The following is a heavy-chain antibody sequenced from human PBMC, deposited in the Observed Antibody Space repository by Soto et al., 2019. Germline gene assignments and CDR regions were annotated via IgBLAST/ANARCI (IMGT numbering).Heavy chain of an antibody. Sequence: QVQLQESGPGLVKPSETLSLTCTVSGGSISSYYWSWIRQSPGKGLEWIGYIYYSGTTDSNPSLKSRVTISVDTSKNKFSLKLNSVTAADTAVYYCARGGGPNWGFYVYWGQGTLVTVSS. CDR1: GGSISSYY. D-gene: IGHD7-27*01. J-gene: IGHJ4*02. CDR3: ARGGGPNWGFYVY. CDR2: IYYSGTT. V-gene: IGHV4-59*08.